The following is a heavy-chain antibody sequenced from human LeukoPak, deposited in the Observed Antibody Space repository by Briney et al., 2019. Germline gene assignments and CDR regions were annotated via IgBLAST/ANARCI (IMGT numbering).Heavy chain of an antibody. D-gene: IGHD6-25*01. Sequence: PGGSLRLSCAASGFTFDEYAMHWVRLAPGKGLEWVSSITWNSGHEACADSVRGRFTISRDNAKNSLFLQMNSLKAEDMAFYYCVQDSYAISSSGSAFAYWGQGTLVTVSS. CDR1: GFTFDEYA. CDR2: ITWNSGHE. CDR3: VQDSYAISSSGSAFAY. J-gene: IGHJ4*02. V-gene: IGHV3-9*03.